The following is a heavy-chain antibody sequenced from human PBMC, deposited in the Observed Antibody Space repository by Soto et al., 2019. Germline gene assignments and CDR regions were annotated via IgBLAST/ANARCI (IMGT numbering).Heavy chain of an antibody. J-gene: IGHJ2*01. CDR1: GGTFSTYA. CDR2: IIPIFGTA. V-gene: IGHV1-69*01. Sequence: QVQLVQSGAEVKKPGSSVKVSCKASGGTFSTYAISWVRQAPGQGLEWMGGIIPIFGTANYAQKFQGRVTITADESTSTAYMELSSLRSEDTAVYYCASSPRYCTNGVCLLGYFDLWGRGTLVTVSS. CDR3: ASSPRYCTNGVCLLGYFDL. D-gene: IGHD2-8*01.